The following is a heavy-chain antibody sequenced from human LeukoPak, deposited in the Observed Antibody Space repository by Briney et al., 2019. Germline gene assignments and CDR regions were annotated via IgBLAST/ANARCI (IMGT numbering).Heavy chain of an antibody. D-gene: IGHD3-10*01. Sequence: GGSLRLSCAASGFTVSSNYMSWVRQAPGKGLEWVSVIYSGGSTYYADSVKGRFTISRDNSKNTLYLQMNSLRAEDAAVYYCARLLWFGEDYNWFDPWGQGTLVTVSS. V-gene: IGHV3-66*01. CDR2: IYSGGST. J-gene: IGHJ5*02. CDR3: ARLLWFGEDYNWFDP. CDR1: GFTVSSNY.